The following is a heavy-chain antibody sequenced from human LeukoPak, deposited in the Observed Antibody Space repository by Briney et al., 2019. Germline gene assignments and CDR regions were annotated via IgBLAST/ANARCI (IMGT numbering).Heavy chain of an antibody. V-gene: IGHV4-34*01. CDR3: ARGGAFEI. CDR1: GGSFTGYS. Sequence: PSGTLSLSCAVYGGSFTGYSLNWVRQPPGKGLESIGEINRSGHTNYNPSHKSRVTISVDTSKNQYSLKLTLVTAADTAVYYCARGGAFEIWGQGTLVTASS. J-gene: IGHJ3*02. CDR2: INRSGHT.